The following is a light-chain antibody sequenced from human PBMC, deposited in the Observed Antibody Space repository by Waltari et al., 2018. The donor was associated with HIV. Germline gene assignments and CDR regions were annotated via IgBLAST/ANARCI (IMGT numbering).Light chain of an antibody. CDR3: CSYAGSSTVV. V-gene: IGLV2-23*02. J-gene: IGLJ2*01. Sequence: QSALTQPASVSGSPGQSITIYCTGTSSDVGDYNYVSWYQQHPGKAPKLMIYDVNKRPSGVSNRFSGSKSGNTASLTISGLQAEDEADYYCCSYAGSSTVVFGGGTKLTVL. CDR2: DVN. CDR1: SSDVGDYNY.